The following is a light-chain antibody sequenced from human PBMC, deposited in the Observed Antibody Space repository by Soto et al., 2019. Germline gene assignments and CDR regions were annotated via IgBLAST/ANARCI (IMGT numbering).Light chain of an antibody. CDR3: QQYGSSGT. V-gene: IGKV3-20*01. CDR2: GAS. CDR1: QSVSNNY. J-gene: IGKJ1*01. Sequence: EIVLTQSPATLSVPPGEKATLSCLASQSVSNNYLAWYQQKPGQAPRLLIYGASNRATGIPDRFSGSGSGTDFTLTISRLEPEDFAVYYCQQYGSSGTFGQGTKVDI.